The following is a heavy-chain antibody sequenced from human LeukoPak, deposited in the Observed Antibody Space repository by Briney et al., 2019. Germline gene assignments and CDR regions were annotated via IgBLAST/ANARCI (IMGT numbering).Heavy chain of an antibody. J-gene: IGHJ4*02. CDR1: GFTFSSYS. CDR2: ISSSSSYI. Sequence: GGSLGLSCAASGFTFSSYSMNWVRQAPGKGLEWVSSISSSSSYIYYADSVKGRFTISRDNAKNSLYLQMNSLRAEDTAVYYCARDEDGYSGYDEGYWGQGTLVTVSS. D-gene: IGHD5-12*01. V-gene: IGHV3-21*01. CDR3: ARDEDGYSGYDEGY.